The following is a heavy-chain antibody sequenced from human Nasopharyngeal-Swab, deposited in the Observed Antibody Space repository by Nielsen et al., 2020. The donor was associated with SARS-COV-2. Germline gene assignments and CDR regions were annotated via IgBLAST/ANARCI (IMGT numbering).Heavy chain of an antibody. CDR3: ARDLEGIFDH. V-gene: IGHV3-21*01. D-gene: IGHD6-13*01. Sequence: IRQPPGKGLEWVSSTSSRSGDISYTDSVKGRFSISRDNAKNSLYLQMNSPRVEDTAVYYCARDLEGIFDHWGQGALVTVSS. J-gene: IGHJ4*02. CDR2: TSSRSGDI.